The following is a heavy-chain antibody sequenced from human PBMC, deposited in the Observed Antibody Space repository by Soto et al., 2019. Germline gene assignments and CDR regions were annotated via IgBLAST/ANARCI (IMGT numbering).Heavy chain of an antibody. D-gene: IGHD2-21*01. V-gene: IGHV4-31*03. CDR3: ARARGYGGDYYFDY. Sequence: QVQLQESGPGLVKPSQTLSLTCTVSGDSITSGTHYWSWIRQHPDKGLEWLGYIHHSGNTYYNPSILSRLTISVDTSKKQFSLKLSSVTAADTAMYYCARARGYGGDYYFDYWGQGTLVTVSS. J-gene: IGHJ4*02. CDR2: IHHSGNT. CDR1: GDSITSGTHY.